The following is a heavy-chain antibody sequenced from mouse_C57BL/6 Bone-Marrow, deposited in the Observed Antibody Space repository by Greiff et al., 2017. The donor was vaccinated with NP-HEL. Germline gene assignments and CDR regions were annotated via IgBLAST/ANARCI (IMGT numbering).Heavy chain of an antibody. V-gene: IGHV1-61*01. CDR2: IYPSDSET. Sequence: QVQLQQPGAELVRPGSSVKLSCKASGYTFTSYWMDWVKQRPGQGLEWIGNIYPSDSETHYNQKFKDKATLTVDKSSSTAYMQLSSLTSEDSAVYYCARRGYYGSSTGYAMDYWGQGTSVTVSS. CDR3: ARRGYYGSSTGYAMDY. D-gene: IGHD1-1*01. J-gene: IGHJ4*01. CDR1: GYTFTSYW.